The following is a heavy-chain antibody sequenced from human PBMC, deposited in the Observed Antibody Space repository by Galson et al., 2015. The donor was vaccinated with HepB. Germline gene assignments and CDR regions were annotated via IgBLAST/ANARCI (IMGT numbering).Heavy chain of an antibody. Sequence: SLRLSCAASPFPFNRFWMSWVRQAPGKGLEWVANIKQDGSEKNYLDSVKGRFTISRDNVKSLVFLQMNSQRVEDTGVYYCAREMVRRSEQASLGVFDLWGRGTLVTVSS. J-gene: IGHJ4*03. CDR1: PFPFNRFW. CDR3: AREMVRRSEQASLGVFDL. V-gene: IGHV3-7*01. CDR2: IKQDGSEK. D-gene: IGHD2-8*01.